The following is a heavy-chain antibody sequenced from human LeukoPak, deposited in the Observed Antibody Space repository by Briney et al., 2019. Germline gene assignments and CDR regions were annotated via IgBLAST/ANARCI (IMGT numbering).Heavy chain of an antibody. CDR3: ARGRDYYEYYFDY. V-gene: IGHV4-31*03. Sequence: SETLSLTCTVSGGSISSGGYYWSWIRQHPGKGLEWIGYIYYSGSTYYNPSLKSRVTISVDTSKNQFSLKLSSVTAADTAVYYCARGRDYYEYYFDYWGQGTLVTVSS. J-gene: IGHJ4*02. CDR1: GGSISSGGYY. CDR2: IYYSGST. D-gene: IGHD3-22*01.